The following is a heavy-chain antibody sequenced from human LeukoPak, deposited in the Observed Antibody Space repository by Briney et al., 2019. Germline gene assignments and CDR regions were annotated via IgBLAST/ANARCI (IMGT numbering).Heavy chain of an antibody. J-gene: IGHJ5*02. CDR3: ARDTHCSSTSCYSDWFDP. V-gene: IGHV1-18*04. CDR1: GYTFTSYG. Sequence: GASVKVSCKASGYTFTSYGISWVRQAPGHGLEWMGWISAYNGNTNYAQKLQGRVTMTTDTSTSTAYMELRSLRSDDTAVYYCARDTHCSSTSCYSDWFDPWGQGTLVTVSS. CDR2: ISAYNGNT. D-gene: IGHD2-2*01.